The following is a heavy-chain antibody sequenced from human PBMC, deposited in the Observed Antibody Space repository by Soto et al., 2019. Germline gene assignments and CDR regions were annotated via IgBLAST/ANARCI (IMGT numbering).Heavy chain of an antibody. V-gene: IGHV3-7*01. J-gene: IGHJ6*03. Sequence: GGSLRLSCAASGFTFSSYWMSWVRQAPGKGLEWVANIKQDGSEKYYVDSVKGRFTISRGNAKNSLYLQMNSLRAEDRAVYYCAREGRYCSGGSCSKKYYYYYMDVWGKGTTVTVSS. D-gene: IGHD2-15*01. CDR2: IKQDGSEK. CDR1: GFTFSSYW. CDR3: AREGRYCSGGSCSKKYYYYYMDV.